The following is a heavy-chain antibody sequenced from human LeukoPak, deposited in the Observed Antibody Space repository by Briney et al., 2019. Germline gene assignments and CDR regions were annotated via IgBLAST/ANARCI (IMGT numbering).Heavy chain of an antibody. Sequence: PSETLSLTCAVSGGSISSSNWWSWVRQPPGKGLEWIGEIYHSGSTNYNPSLKSRVTISVDKSKNQFSLKLSSVTAADTAVYYCARDLIKDSIAAMNAFDIWGQGTMVTVSS. D-gene: IGHD6-25*01. V-gene: IGHV4-4*02. CDR2: IYHSGST. J-gene: IGHJ3*02. CDR1: GGSISSSNW. CDR3: ARDLIKDSIAAMNAFDI.